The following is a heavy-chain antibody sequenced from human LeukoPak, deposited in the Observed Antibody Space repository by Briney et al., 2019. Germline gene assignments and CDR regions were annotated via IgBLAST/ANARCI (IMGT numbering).Heavy chain of an antibody. D-gene: IGHD5-24*01. J-gene: IGHJ4*02. V-gene: IGHV3-30-3*01. CDR3: AKDFRDGYNHPSYYFDS. CDR2: ISYDGSNK. Sequence: GGSLRLSCAASGFTFSSYAMHWVRQAPGKGLEWVAVISYDGSNKYYADSVKGRFTISRDNSKNTLYLQMNSLRAEDTAVYYCAKDFRDGYNHPSYYFDSWGQGTLVTVSS. CDR1: GFTFSSYA.